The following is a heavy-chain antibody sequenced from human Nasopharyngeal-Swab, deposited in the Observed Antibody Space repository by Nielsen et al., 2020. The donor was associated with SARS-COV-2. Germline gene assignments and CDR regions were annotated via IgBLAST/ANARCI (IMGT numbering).Heavy chain of an antibody. V-gene: IGHV3-72*01. J-gene: IGHJ6*02. CDR2: TRNKANSYTT. CDR3: ARGATIFGVVLGDSYGMDV. Sequence: GASLQISCAASGFTFSDHYMDWVRQAPGKGLEWVGRTRNKANSYTTEYAASVKGRFTISRDDSENSVYLQMNSLKTEDTAVYYCARGATIFGVVLGDSYGMDVWGQGTTATVSS. D-gene: IGHD3-3*01. CDR1: GFTFSDHY.